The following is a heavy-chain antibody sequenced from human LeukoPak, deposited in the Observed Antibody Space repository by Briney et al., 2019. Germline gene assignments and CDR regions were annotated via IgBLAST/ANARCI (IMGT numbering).Heavy chain of an antibody. V-gene: IGHV4-30-4*01. Sequence: PSETLSLTCTVSGGSISSGDYYWSWIRQPPGKGLEWIGYIYYSGSTYYNPSLKSRVTISVDTSKNQFSLKLSSVTAADTAVYYCARGYYYGSSGYGPPYFDYWGQGTLVTVSS. CDR2: IYYSGST. CDR1: GGSISSGDYY. J-gene: IGHJ4*02. D-gene: IGHD3-22*01. CDR3: ARGYYYGSSGYGPPYFDY.